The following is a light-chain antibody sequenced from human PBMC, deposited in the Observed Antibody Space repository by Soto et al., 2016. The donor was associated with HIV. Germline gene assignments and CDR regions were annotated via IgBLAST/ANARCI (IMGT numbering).Light chain of an antibody. Sequence: SYVLTQPPSVSVAPQKTARITCGGNNIGINSVHWYQQKPGQAPVLVVYDDSDRPSGIPERFSGSNSGNTATLTISTVEAGDEADYYCQVWDSSSDHHVVFGGGTKLTVL. CDR2: DDS. CDR3: QVWDSSSDHHVV. J-gene: IGLJ2*01. V-gene: IGLV3-21*03. CDR1: NIGINS.